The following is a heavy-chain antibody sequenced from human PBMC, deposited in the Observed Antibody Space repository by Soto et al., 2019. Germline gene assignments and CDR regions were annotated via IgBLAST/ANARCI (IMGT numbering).Heavy chain of an antibody. CDR2: IYDSGAT. D-gene: IGHD3-16*01. Sequence: PSETLSLTCTVSGGSLSGGSYYWNWIRQPPWKQMEWIGYIYDSGATKYNPSLKSRVTISQDTSKNQFSLKMNSVTPSDTAVYDCARDWGPYWFDAWGQGILVTVCS. CDR1: GGSLSGGSYY. J-gene: IGHJ5*02. V-gene: IGHV4-61*01. CDR3: ARDWGPYWFDA.